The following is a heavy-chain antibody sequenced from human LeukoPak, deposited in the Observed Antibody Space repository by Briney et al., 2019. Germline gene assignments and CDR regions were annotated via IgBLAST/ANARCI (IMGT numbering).Heavy chain of an antibody. D-gene: IGHD3-22*01. Sequence: ASVKVSCKVSGYTLTELSMHWVRQAPGKGLEWMGGFDPEDGETIYAQKFQGRVTMTEDTSTDTAYMELSSLGSEDTAVYYCATFRLAVVVMNHLYFDYWGQGTLVTVSS. J-gene: IGHJ4*02. CDR2: FDPEDGET. CDR3: ATFRLAVVVMNHLYFDY. V-gene: IGHV1-24*01. CDR1: GYTLTELS.